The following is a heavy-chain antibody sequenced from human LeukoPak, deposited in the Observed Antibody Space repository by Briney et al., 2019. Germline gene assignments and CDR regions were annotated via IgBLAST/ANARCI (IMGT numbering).Heavy chain of an antibody. D-gene: IGHD3-3*01. CDR2: ISSSSSTI. CDR3: ARDQGDFWSGYYPFDY. J-gene: IGHJ4*02. CDR1: GFTFSSYS. V-gene: IGHV3-48*04. Sequence: GGSLRLSCAASGFTFSSYSMNWVRQAPGKGLEWVSYISSSSSTIYYADSVKGRFTISRDNAKNSLYLQMNSLRAEDTAVYYCARDQGDFWSGYYPFDYWGQGTLVTVSS.